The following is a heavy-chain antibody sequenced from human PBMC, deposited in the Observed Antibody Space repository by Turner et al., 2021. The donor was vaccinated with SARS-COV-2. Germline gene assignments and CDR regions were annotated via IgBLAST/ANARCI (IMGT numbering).Heavy chain of an antibody. V-gene: IGHV4-39*02. J-gene: IGHJ4*02. D-gene: IGHD4-17*01. CDR3: VRLSLVYGDYAEY. CDR2: VDSGGTT. CDR1: GDSIAGSAYY. Sequence: QLQLQESGPRLVKPSETLSLTCTVSGDSIAGSAYYWGWIRQSPAEGREWIGTVDSGGTTYYKPSLKRRITLSVDTSTNHFYLNLYSVTAADTAVYYCVRLSLVYGDYAEYWGQGALVTVSS.